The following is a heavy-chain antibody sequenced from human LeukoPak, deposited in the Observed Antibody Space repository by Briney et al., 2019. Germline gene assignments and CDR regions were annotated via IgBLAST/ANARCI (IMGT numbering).Heavy chain of an antibody. J-gene: IGHJ4*02. CDR2: IYYSGST. Sequence: SETLSLTCTVSGFSISSYYWSWVRQPPGKGLEWIGDIYYSGSTNYNPSLKSRVTISVDTSKNQFSLKLSSVTAADTAVYYCARGSTGTANFDYWGQGTLVTVSS. CDR1: GFSISSYY. D-gene: IGHD1-1*01. V-gene: IGHV4-59*01. CDR3: ARGSTGTANFDY.